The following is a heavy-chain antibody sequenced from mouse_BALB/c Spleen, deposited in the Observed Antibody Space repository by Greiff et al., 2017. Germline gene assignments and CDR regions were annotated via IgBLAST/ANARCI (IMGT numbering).Heavy chain of an antibody. J-gene: IGHJ3*01. CDR3: ARHYYGSS. V-gene: IGHV1-7*01. D-gene: IGHD1-2*01. CDR2: INPSTGYT. Sequence: QVQLKESGAELAKPGASVKMSCKASGYTFTSYWMHWVKQRPGQGLEWIGYINPSTGYTEYNQKFKDKATLTADKSSSTAYMQLSSLTSEDSAVYYCARHYYGSSWGQGTLVTVSA. CDR1: GYTFTSYW.